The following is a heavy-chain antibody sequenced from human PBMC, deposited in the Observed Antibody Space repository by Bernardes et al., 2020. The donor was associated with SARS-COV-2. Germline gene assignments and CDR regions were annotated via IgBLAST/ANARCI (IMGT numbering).Heavy chain of an antibody. D-gene: IGHD3-10*01. CDR1: RFIFSSDC. V-gene: IGHV3-7*01. CDR3: ARDRAVNWFDP. Sequence: GGSLRLSCAASRFIFSSDCMSWVRQAPGKGLEWVANIKQDGTEKFYVDSVKGRFTISRDNAKNSLYLQMNSLRAEDTAVYFCARDRAVNWFDPWGQGTLVTVSS. J-gene: IGHJ5*02. CDR2: IKQDGTEK.